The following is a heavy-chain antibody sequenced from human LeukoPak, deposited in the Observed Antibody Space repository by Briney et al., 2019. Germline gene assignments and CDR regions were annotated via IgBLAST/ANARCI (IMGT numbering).Heavy chain of an antibody. CDR2: INTSGNS. CDR3: ARGLWSTHYYYYYMDV. CDR1: GGSISGDY. D-gene: IGHD2-21*01. J-gene: IGHJ6*03. Sequence: SETLSLTCTVSGGSISGDYWSWIRQPAGKGLEWIGRINTSGNSNYNPSLKSRVPMSVDTSKNQFSLKLSSVTAADTAVYYCARGLWSTHYYYYYMDVWGKGTTVTVSS. V-gene: IGHV4-4*07.